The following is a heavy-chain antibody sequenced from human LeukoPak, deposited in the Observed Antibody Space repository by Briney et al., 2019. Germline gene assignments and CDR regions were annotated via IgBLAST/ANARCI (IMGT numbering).Heavy chain of an antibody. Sequence: GGSLRLSCAASGFTVSNNYMSWVRQAPGKGLEWVSLIYSGGSTHYADSVKGRFNISRDNSKNTLYLQMNSLRAEDTAVYYCARVGFREYYFDYWGQGTLVTVSS. V-gene: IGHV3-66*01. CDR3: ARVGFREYYFDY. J-gene: IGHJ4*02. CDR2: IYSGGST. D-gene: IGHD3-10*01. CDR1: GFTVSNNY.